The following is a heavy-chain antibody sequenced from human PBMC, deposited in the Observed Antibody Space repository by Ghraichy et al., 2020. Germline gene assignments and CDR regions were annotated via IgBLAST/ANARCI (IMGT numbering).Heavy chain of an antibody. CDR2: ISHDGRA. Sequence: SETLSLTCAVYGVSFSGRYWSWIRQPPGKGLEWIGDISHDGRANYNPSLKSRVTISVDTSKNQFSLRLNSVTAADTAMYYCARNFDFWGQGTLVTVSS. CDR1: GVSFSGRY. J-gene: IGHJ4*02. CDR3: ARNFDF. V-gene: IGHV4-34*01.